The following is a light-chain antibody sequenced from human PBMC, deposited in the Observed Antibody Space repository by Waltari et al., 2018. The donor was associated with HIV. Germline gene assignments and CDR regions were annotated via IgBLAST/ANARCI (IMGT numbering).Light chain of an antibody. CDR1: SSNIGADYD. Sequence: QSVLTQPPSVSGAPGQRVTISCTGSSSNIGADYDVHWYQHLPGTAPKLLIYANTHRPSGVPDRFSGSKSGTSASLAITGLQAEDEAEYYCQYYDSSLSGYVVFGGGTKLTVL. CDR2: ANT. V-gene: IGLV1-40*01. CDR3: QYYDSSLSGYVV. J-gene: IGLJ2*01.